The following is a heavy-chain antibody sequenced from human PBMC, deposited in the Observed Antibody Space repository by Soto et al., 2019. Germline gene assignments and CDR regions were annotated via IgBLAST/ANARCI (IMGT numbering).Heavy chain of an antibody. Sequence: PSETLSLTCTVSGGSISSSSYYWGWIRQPPGKGLEWIGSIYYSGSTYYNPSLKSRVTISVDTSKNQFSLKLSSVTAADTAVYYCASNDYVWGSYLVYFDYWGQGTLVTVSS. CDR1: GGSISSSSYY. V-gene: IGHV4-39*01. CDR2: IYYSGST. J-gene: IGHJ4*02. D-gene: IGHD3-16*02. CDR3: ASNDYVWGSYLVYFDY.